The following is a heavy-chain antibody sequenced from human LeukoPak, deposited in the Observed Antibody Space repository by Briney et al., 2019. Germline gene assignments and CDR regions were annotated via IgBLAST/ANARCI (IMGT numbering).Heavy chain of an antibody. V-gene: IGHV3-64*01. Sequence: GGSLRLSCAASGFTFSSYAMHWVRQAPGKGLEYVSAISSYGGSTSYANSVKGRFTISRDNSKNTLHLQMGSLRAEDMAVYYCARGVATILRELDYWGQGTLVTVSS. D-gene: IGHD5-24*01. CDR2: ISSYGGST. CDR1: GFTFSSYA. CDR3: ARGVATILRELDY. J-gene: IGHJ4*02.